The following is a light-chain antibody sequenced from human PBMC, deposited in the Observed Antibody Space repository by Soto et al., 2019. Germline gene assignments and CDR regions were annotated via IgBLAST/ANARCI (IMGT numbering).Light chain of an antibody. J-gene: IGLJ1*01. CDR3: ALFMGNGISV. V-gene: IGLV8-61*01. CDR2: STS. Sequence: QTVVTQDSSFSVSPGGTVTLTCGLISXSVSTANNPNWYQQTPGQAPRTLIYSTSTRSSGVPDRFSGSILGNKAALTITGAQADDESDYYCALFMGNGISVFGTGTKFTVL. CDR1: SXSVSTANN.